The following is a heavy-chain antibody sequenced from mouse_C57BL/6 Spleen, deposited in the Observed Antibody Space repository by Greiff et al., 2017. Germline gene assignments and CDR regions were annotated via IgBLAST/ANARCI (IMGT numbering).Heavy chain of an antibody. D-gene: IGHD2-3*01. CDR1: GYTFTSYD. CDR2: IYPRDGST. Sequence: VQRVESGPELVKPGASVKLSCKASGYTFTSYDINWVKQRPGQGLEWIGWIYPRDGSTKYNEKFKGKATLTVDTSSSTAYMELHSLTSEDSAVYFCARNDGYYGDYAMDYWGQGTSVTVSS. V-gene: IGHV1-85*01. J-gene: IGHJ4*01. CDR3: ARNDGYYGDYAMDY.